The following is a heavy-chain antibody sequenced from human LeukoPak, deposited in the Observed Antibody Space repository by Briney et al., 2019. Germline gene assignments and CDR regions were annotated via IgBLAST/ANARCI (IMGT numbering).Heavy chain of an antibody. CDR2: INVCNGNT. CDR1: GYTFSTYA. J-gene: IGHJ5*02. D-gene: IGHD2-2*01. Sequence: ASVKVSCKASGYTFSTYAMHWVRQASGQRLEWMGWINVCNGNTKYSQKFQGRVTITRDTLASTAYMELSSLRSEDTAVYYCARSTCSSTRCLLNWFDPWGQGTLVTVSS. CDR3: ARSTCSSTRCLLNWFDP. V-gene: IGHV1-3*01.